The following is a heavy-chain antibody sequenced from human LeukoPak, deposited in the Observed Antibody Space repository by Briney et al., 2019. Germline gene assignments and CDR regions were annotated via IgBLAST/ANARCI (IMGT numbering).Heavy chain of an antibody. Sequence: PSETLSLTCSVSGGSISSSNWWSWVRQPPGKGLEWIGEIYHSGSNNYNPTLKSRVTMSVDKSRNQFSLSLTPVTAADTAVYYCARGEQYGSGTVQFDYWGQGTLVTVSS. CDR3: ARGEQYGSGTVQFDY. D-gene: IGHD3-10*01. CDR1: GGSISSSNW. J-gene: IGHJ4*02. CDR2: IYHSGSN. V-gene: IGHV4-4*02.